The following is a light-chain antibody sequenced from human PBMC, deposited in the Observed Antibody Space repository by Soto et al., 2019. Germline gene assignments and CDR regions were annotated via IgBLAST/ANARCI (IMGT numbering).Light chain of an antibody. V-gene: IGLV2-23*03. CDR1: SSDVGSYNL. Sequence: QSALTQPASVSGSPGQSITISCTGTSSDVGSYNLVSWYQQHPGKAPKLMIYEGSKRHSGVSNRFSGSKSGNTASLTISGLQAEDEADYYCCSYAGSSTFFYVFGTGTKLTVL. J-gene: IGLJ1*01. CDR3: CSYAGSSTFFYV. CDR2: EGS.